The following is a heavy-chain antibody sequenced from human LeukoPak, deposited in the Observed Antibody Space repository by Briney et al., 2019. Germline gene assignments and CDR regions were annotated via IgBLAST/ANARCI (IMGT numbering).Heavy chain of an antibody. CDR2: INSDGGTT. D-gene: IGHD3-10*02. CDR3: AELGVTMIGGV. Sequence: GGSLRLSCGASGFTFGTYWMHWVRQAPGKGLVWVSGINSDGGTTIYADSVKGRFTISRDNAKNSLYLQMNSLRAEDTAVYYCAELGVTMIGGVWGKGTTVTISS. J-gene: IGHJ6*04. V-gene: IGHV3-74*01. CDR1: GFTFGTYW.